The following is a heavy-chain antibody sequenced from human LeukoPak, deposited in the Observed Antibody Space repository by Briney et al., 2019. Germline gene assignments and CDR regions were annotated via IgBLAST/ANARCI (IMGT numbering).Heavy chain of an antibody. Sequence: GGSLRLSCAASGFTFSSYAMSWVRQAPGKGLEWVSAISGSGGSTYYADSVKGRFTISRDNSKNSLYLQMNSLRAEDTAVYYCAREDIVVVPAATPYYYYGMDVWGQGTTVTVSS. CDR3: AREDIVVVPAATPYYYYGMDV. J-gene: IGHJ6*02. CDR1: GFTFSSYA. V-gene: IGHV3-23*01. CDR2: ISGSGGST. D-gene: IGHD2-2*01.